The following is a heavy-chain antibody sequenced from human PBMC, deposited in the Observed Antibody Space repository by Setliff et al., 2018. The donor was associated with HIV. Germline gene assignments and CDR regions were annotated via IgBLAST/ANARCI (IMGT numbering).Heavy chain of an antibody. D-gene: IGHD3-10*01. J-gene: IGHJ6*02. Sequence: SETLSLTCTVSGGSISSYYWSWIRQPPGKGLEWIGYIYYSGSTNYKPSLKSRVTISADTSKNQFSLKLSSVTAADTAVYYCARGRLGFGEFSNYYGMDVWGQGTTVTVSS. CDR3: ARGRLGFGEFSNYYGMDV. CDR2: IYYSGST. V-gene: IGHV4-59*01. CDR1: GGSISSYY.